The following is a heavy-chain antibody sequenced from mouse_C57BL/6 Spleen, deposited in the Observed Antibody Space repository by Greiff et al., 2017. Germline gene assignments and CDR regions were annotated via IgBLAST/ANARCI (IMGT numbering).Heavy chain of an antibody. V-gene: IGHV1-53*01. J-gene: IGHJ1*03. CDR2: INPSNGGT. Sequence: QVQLQQSGTELVKPGASVKLSCKASGYTFTSYWMHWVKQRPGQGLEWIGNINPSNGGTNYNEKFKSKATLTVDKSSSTSYMQLSSLTSEDSAVYYCARSVNYYGSSYWYFDVWGTGTTVTVSS. D-gene: IGHD1-1*01. CDR1: GYTFTSYW. CDR3: ARSVNYYGSSYWYFDV.